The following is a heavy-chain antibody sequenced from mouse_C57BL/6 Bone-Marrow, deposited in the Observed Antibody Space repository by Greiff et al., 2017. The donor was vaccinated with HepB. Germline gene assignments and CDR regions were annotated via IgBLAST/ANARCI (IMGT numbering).Heavy chain of an antibody. J-gene: IGHJ4*01. D-gene: IGHD2-2*01. Sequence: EVQRVESGGGLVKPGGSLKLSCAASGFTFSDYGMHWVRQAPEKGLEWVAYISSGSSTIYYADTVKGRFTISRDNAKNTLFLQMTSLRSEDTAMYYCARRLRRPHYYAMDYGGQGTSVTVSS. CDR3: ARRLRRPHYYAMDY. CDR2: ISSGSSTI. CDR1: GFTFSDYG. V-gene: IGHV5-17*01.